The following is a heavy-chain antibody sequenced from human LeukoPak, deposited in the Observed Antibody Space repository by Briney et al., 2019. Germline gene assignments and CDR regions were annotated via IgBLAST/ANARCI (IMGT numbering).Heavy chain of an antibody. D-gene: IGHD2-2*01. Sequence: ASCEASRYTPTGDFMHWVREAPGQGVGCVGGINTNSGGTNYAKQCQGRVTMTRDTSISTAYMELSRLGSDDTAVYYCARVLVPAATDDALDICGRGTMVTVSS. CDR2: INTNSGGT. CDR3: ARVLVPAATDDALDI. CDR1: RYTPTGDF. J-gene: IGHJ3*02. V-gene: IGHV1-2*02.